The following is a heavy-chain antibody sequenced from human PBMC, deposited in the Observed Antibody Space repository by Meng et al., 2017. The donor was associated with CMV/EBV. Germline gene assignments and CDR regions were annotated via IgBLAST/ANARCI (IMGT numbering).Heavy chain of an antibody. CDR1: GGSISSSSYY. CDR3: AREIVVVPAAIDNWFDP. V-gene: IGHV4-39*07. J-gene: IGHJ5*02. Sequence: PQESGPGLVKPSENLSLPCTVSGGSISSSSYYWGWIRQPPGKGLEWIGSIYYSGSTYYNPSLKSRVTMSVDTSKNQFSLKLSSVTAADTAVYYCAREIVVVPAAIDNWFDPWGQGTLVTVSS. CDR2: IYYSGST. D-gene: IGHD2-2*02.